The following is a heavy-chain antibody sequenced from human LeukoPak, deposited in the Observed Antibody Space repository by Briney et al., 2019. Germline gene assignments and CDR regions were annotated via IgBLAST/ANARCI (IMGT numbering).Heavy chain of an antibody. J-gene: IGHJ4*02. CDR3: ARDHDFWSGYYLDY. V-gene: IGHV3-21*01. D-gene: IGHD3-3*01. CDR1: GFTFSSYS. Sequence: PGGSLRLSCAASGFTFSSYSTNWVRQAPGKGLEWVSSISSSSSYIYYADSVKGRFTISRDNAKNSLYLQMNSLRAEDTAVYYCARDHDFWSGYYLDYWGQGTLVTVSS. CDR2: ISSSSSYI.